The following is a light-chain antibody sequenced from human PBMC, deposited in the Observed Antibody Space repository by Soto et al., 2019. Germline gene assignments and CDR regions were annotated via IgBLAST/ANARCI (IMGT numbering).Light chain of an antibody. CDR2: DAS. V-gene: IGKV3-15*01. CDR3: QQYGDRPRT. CDR1: QYIGSA. Sequence: VVFTKSPYTLALCPWERAPLSCRASQYIGSAVAWYHHRSGQAPRLLIFDASVRVPTTPARFSGSVSGTEFTLTISSLESEDFAVYFCQQYGDRPRTFGQGTKV. J-gene: IGKJ1*01.